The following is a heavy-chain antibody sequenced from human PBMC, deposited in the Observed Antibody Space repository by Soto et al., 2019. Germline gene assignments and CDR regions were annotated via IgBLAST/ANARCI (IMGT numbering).Heavy chain of an antibody. V-gene: IGHV3-23*01. CDR3: AKRSGSCCFDY. Sequence: GGSLRLSCAASGFTFSSDAMSWVRQAPGKGLEWVSAISGSGGSTYYADSVKGLFTITRDNSKNTLYLQMKSLRAEDTAVYFCAKRSGSCCFDYLGQGALVPVSS. CDR1: GFTFSSDA. D-gene: IGHD3-10*01. CDR2: ISGSGGST. J-gene: IGHJ4*02.